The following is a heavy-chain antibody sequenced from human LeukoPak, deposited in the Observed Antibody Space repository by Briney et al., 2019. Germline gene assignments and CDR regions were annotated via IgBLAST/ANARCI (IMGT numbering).Heavy chain of an antibody. J-gene: IGHJ4*02. CDR2: IKQDGSEK. D-gene: IGHD3-22*01. Sequence: GGSLRLSCAASGFTFSNYWMTWVRQAPGKGLEWVASIKQDGSEKYYVDSEKGRFTFSRDNAKNSLYLQMDSLRAEDTAVYYCAKDALGEYYDSSGYPRGDYYFDYWGQGTLVTVSS. V-gene: IGHV3-7*03. CDR1: GFTFSNYW. CDR3: AKDALGEYYDSSGYPRGDYYFDY.